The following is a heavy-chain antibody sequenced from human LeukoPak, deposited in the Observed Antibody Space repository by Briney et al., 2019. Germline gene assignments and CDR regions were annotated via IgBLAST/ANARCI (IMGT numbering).Heavy chain of an antibody. CDR3: ARGPRYFDWLPYGMDV. V-gene: IGHV4-34*01. Sequence: PSETLSLTCAVYGGSFSGYYWSWIRQPPGKGLEWIGEINHSGSTNYNPSLRSRVTISVDTSKNQFSLKLSSVTAADTAVYYCARGPRYFDWLPYGMDVWGQGTTVTVSS. CDR2: INHSGST. J-gene: IGHJ6*02. CDR1: GGSFSGYY. D-gene: IGHD3-9*01.